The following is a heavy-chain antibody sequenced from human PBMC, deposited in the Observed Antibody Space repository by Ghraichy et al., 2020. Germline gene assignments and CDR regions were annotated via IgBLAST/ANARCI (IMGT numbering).Heavy chain of an antibody. Sequence: GGSLRLSCAASGFIFSSYGMHWVRQAPGKGLEWVAVISYDGSNKYHADSVKGRFTISRDSSKNTLYLEMNSLRAEDTAVYYCAKDADGCTSTDSPLRFYYDRDVWGQGTTVTGSS. CDR2: ISYDGSNK. J-gene: IGHJ6*02. D-gene: IGHD2-2*01. CDR1: GFIFSSYG. CDR3: AKDADGCTSTDSPLRFYYDRDV. V-gene: IGHV3-30*18.